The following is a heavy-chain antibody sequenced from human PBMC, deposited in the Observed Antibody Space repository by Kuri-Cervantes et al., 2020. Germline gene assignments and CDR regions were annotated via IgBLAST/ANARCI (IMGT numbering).Heavy chain of an antibody. CDR2: IYPGDSDT. J-gene: IGHJ5*02. CDR3: ARLADYYGSGSYFGWFDP. D-gene: IGHD3-10*01. CDR1: RYRFTTYW. Sequence: KVSCQASRYRFTTYWIGWVRQKPGKGLEWMGVIYPGDSDTRYSPSFQGQVTISADKSISTAYLQWSSLKASDTAMYYCARLADYYGSGSYFGWFDPWGQGTLVTVSS. V-gene: IGHV5-51*01.